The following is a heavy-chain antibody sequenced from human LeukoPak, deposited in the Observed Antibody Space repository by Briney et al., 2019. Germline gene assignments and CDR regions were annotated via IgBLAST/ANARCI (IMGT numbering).Heavy chain of an antibody. D-gene: IGHD3-10*01. CDR2: INSGGDMI. CDR3: ARGAYGWTFNP. V-gene: IGHV3-11*01. J-gene: IGHJ5*02. Sequence: GGSLRLSCTPSGFSFSDNFMGWVRHAPGKGLQWVSYINSGGDMIYYSDAVKGRFSIPRDNSKRSLYLQMNRLRVDDTAVYFCARGAYGWTFNPWGQGTLVSVSS. CDR1: GFSFSDNF.